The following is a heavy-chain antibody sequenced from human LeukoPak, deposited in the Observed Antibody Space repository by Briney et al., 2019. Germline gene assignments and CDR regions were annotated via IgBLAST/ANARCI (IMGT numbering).Heavy chain of an antibody. CDR1: GGIFSSYG. Sequence: SVKVSCKASGGIFSSYGISWVRQAPGQGLEWMGGIIPSLDTANYAQKFQDRVTITTDESTSTAYMELSSLRSEDTAVYYCARNQGQWPLRNFYYYYMDVWGKGTTVTVSS. D-gene: IGHD6-19*01. V-gene: IGHV1-69*05. CDR3: ARNQGQWPLRNFYYYYMDV. CDR2: IIPSLDTA. J-gene: IGHJ6*03.